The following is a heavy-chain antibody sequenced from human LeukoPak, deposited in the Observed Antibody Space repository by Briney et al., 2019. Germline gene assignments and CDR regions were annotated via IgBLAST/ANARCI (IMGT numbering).Heavy chain of an antibody. J-gene: IGHJ5*02. V-gene: IGHV4-4*07. CDR2: IYTSGRT. Sequence: SETLSLTCTVSGGSISNDYWSWIRQPAGKGLEWIGRIYTSGRTNYNPSLKSRVTMSVDTSKNQFSLKLTSVTAADTAVYYCARDQYSSGWLPWGQGTLVTVSS. CDR3: ARDQYSSGWLP. CDR1: GGSISNDY. D-gene: IGHD6-19*01.